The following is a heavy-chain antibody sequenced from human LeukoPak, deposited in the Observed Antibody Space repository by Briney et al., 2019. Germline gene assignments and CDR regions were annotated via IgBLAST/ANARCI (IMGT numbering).Heavy chain of an antibody. CDR3: ARGLRPFDY. J-gene: IGHJ4*02. V-gene: IGHV4-59*01. D-gene: IGHD3-16*01. Sequence: PSETLSLTCTVSGGSISSYYWSWIRQPPGKGLEWIGYIYYSGSTNYNPSLKSRVTISVDTSKNQFSLKLSSVTAADTAVYYCARGLRPFDYWGQGTLVTVSS. CDR1: GGSISSYY. CDR2: IYYSGST.